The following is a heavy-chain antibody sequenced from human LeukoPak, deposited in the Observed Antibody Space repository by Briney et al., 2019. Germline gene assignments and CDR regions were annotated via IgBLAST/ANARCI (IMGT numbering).Heavy chain of an antibody. V-gene: IGHV4-34*01. Sequence: PETLSLTCAVYDESLNGYYWSWIRQPPGKGLEWIGEMNDSGRTTYNPSLESRATISAERSKNQFSLKLTSVTAADTAVYYCASGSWSRRFAPWGQGTLVTVSS. CDR2: MNDSGRT. D-gene: IGHD1-14*01. J-gene: IGHJ5*02. CDR1: DESLNGYY. CDR3: ASGSWSRRFAP.